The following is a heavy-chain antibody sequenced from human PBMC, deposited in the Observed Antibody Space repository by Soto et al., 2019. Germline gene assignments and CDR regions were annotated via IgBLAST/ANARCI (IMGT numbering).Heavy chain of an antibody. V-gene: IGHV4-59*01. CDR1: GGSIRSYY. CDR3: ARGEADTAMVDS. Sequence: SETLSLTCTVSGGSIRSYYWTWIRQPPGKGLEWLGYIFYSGSTFYNPSLKSRVTISIHTSKSQFSLPLTSVTAADTAVYYCARGEADTAMVDSWGQGTLVTVSS. J-gene: IGHJ4*02. CDR2: IFYSGST. D-gene: IGHD5-18*01.